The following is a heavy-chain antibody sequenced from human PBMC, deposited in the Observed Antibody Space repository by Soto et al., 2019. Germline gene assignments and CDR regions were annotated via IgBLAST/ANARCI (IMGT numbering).Heavy chain of an antibody. CDR2: IIPIFGTA. J-gene: IGHJ5*02. D-gene: IGHD2-21*02. V-gene: IGHV1-69*13. Sequence: ASVKVSCKASGGTFSSYSISWVRQAPGQGLECMGGIIPIFGTANYARKFQGRVTITADESTSTAYMELSSLRSEDTAVYYCARDYGPYCGGDCYSFWFDPWGQGTLVTVSS. CDR3: ARDYGPYCGGDCYSFWFDP. CDR1: GGTFSSYS.